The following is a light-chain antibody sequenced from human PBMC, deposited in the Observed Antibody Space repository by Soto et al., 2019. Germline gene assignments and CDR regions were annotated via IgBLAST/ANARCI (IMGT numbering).Light chain of an antibody. J-gene: IGKJ3*01. CDR3: QHYGSALFT. CDR2: GAS. V-gene: IGKV3-20*01. Sequence: PGDRATLSCRASQSFSSSYLAWYQQKPGQAPRLLIYGASSRATGIPDRFSGSGSGTDFTLTISRLEPEDFAVYYCQHYGSALFTFGPGTKVVIK. CDR1: QSFSSSY.